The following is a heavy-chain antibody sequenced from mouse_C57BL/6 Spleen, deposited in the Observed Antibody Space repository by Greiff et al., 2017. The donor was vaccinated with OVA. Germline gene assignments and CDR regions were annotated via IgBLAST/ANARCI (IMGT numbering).Heavy chain of an antibody. CDR3: AREGSNFYFDY. Sequence: QVQLQQPGAELVKPGASVKLSCKASGYTFTSYWMHWVKQMPGQGLEWIGMIHPNSGSTNYNEKFKSKATLTVDKSSSTAYMQLSSLTSEDSAVYYCAREGSNFYFDYWGQGTTLTVSS. CDR2: IHPNSGST. V-gene: IGHV1-64*01. J-gene: IGHJ2*01. D-gene: IGHD2-5*01. CDR1: GYTFTSYW.